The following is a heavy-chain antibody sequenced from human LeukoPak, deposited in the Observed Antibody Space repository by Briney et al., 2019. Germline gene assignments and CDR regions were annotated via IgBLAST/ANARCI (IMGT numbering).Heavy chain of an antibody. J-gene: IGHJ4*02. CDR2: IYYSGSA. CDR1: GGTFSGHY. V-gene: IGHV4-34*01. Sequence: SETLSLTCAVYGGTFSGHYWSWIRQPPGKGLEWIGSIYYSGSAYYNPSLKSRVTISVDTSKNQFSLKLTSVTAADTAVYYCGRDLGYSGYVFDYWGQGTLVTVSS. D-gene: IGHD5-12*01. CDR3: GRDLGYSGYVFDY.